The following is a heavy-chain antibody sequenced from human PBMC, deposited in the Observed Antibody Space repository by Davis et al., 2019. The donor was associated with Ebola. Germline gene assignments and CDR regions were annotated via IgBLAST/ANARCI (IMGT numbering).Heavy chain of an antibody. CDR3: ARSWVVGATTYYYGMDV. D-gene: IGHD1-26*01. J-gene: IGHJ6*02. V-gene: IGHV1-69*13. CDR2: IIPIFGTA. CDR1: GGTFSSYA. Sequence: SVKVSCNAAGGTFSSYAISWGRQAPGQGLEWMGGIIPIFGTANYAQKFQGRVTITADESTSTAYMELSSLRSEDTAVYYCARSWVVGATTYYYGMDVCGQGTTVTVSS.